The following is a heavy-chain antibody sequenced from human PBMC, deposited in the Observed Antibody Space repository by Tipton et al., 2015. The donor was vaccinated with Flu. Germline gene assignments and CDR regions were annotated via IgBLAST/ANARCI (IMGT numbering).Heavy chain of an antibody. CDR3: ARVPPFNNWNDESDY. J-gene: IGHJ4*02. CDR2: MNPNTGNT. CDR1: GYIFINYD. Sequence: QLVQSGAEVRKPGASVKVPCKASGYIFINYDINWIRQATGQGLEWMGWMNPNTGNTDYAQKFQGKVTMTRDTSISTAYMELSSLTSEDTAIYYCARVPPFNNWNDESDYWGQGTLVTVSS. V-gene: IGHV1-8*01. D-gene: IGHD1-20*01.